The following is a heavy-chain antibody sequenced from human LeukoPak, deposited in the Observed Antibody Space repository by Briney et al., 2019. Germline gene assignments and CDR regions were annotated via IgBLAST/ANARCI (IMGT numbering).Heavy chain of an antibody. V-gene: IGHV3-64*01. J-gene: IGHJ4*02. D-gene: IGHD3-22*01. CDR2: ISSNGGST. CDR3: ARDGFDSSGYYTADF. CDR1: GFTFSSYA. Sequence: GRSLRLSCAASGFTFSSYAMHWVRQAPGRGLEYVSAISSNGGSTYYANSVKGRFTISRDNSKNTLYLQMGSLRAEDMAVYYCARDGFDSSGYYTADFWGQGTLVTVSS.